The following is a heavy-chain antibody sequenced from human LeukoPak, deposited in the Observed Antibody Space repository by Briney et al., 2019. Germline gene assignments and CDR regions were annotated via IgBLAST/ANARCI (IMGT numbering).Heavy chain of an antibody. V-gene: IGHV3-11*04. D-gene: IGHD5-12*01. CDR3: ARVKWPYGFDP. CDR1: GFTFTDTY. CDR2: ISPSGTDI. J-gene: IGHJ5*02. Sequence: GGSLRLSCAVSGFTFTDTYMTWIRQAPGKGLESLSYISPSGTDISYVDSVKGRFTIARDNAKNSLYLQMNSLRAEDTAVYYCARVKWPYGFDPWGQGTLVTVSS.